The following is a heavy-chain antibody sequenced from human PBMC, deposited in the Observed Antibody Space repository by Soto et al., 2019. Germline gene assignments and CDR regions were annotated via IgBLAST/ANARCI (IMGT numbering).Heavy chain of an antibody. J-gene: IGHJ5*01. CDR1: GGSMRGYC. V-gene: IGHV4-4*07. Sequence: QVQLQESGPRLVKPSETLSLTCTVSGGSMRGYCWSWVRQPAGKGLDWIGRVCDTATTNYNPSLHSRVTMSIDTSKNQFFLKVTSVTAADTAVYYCARGPQLAKNWFDSWGQGTLVTVSS. CDR2: VCDTATT. D-gene: IGHD5-12*01. CDR3: ARGPQLAKNWFDS.